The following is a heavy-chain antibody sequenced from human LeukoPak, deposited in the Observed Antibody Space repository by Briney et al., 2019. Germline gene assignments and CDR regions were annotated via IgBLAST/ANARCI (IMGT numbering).Heavy chain of an antibody. Sequence: SETLSLTCTVSGGSISSTSYYWGWIRQPPGKGLEWLGSIYYSGNPYYNPSLKSRVAISVATSKNQFSLKLSSVADADTAVYYCAREGGPYRPLDYSGQGTLVTVAS. V-gene: IGHV4-39*02. CDR2: IYYSGNP. CDR1: GGSISSTSYY. CDR3: AREGGPYRPLDY. J-gene: IGHJ4*02.